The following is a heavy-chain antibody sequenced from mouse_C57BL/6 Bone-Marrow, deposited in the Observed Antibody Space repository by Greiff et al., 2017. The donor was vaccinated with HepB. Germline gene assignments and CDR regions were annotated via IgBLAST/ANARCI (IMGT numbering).Heavy chain of an antibody. D-gene: IGHD1-1*01. CDR3: TRFDYYGSSSRFAY. CDR1: GFTFSSYA. Sequence: EVKLVESGEGLVKPGGSLKLSCAASGFTFSSYAMSWVRQTPEKSLEWVAYISSGGDYIYYADTVKGRFTISRDTARNTLYLQMSSLKSEDTAMYYCTRFDYYGSSSRFAYWGQGTLVTVSA. V-gene: IGHV5-9-1*02. J-gene: IGHJ3*01. CDR2: ISSGGDYI.